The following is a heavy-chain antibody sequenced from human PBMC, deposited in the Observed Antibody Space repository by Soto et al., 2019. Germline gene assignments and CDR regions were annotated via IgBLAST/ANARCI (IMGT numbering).Heavy chain of an antibody. CDR1: GGSISSGYYY. D-gene: IGHD6-13*01. J-gene: IGHJ4*02. CDR2: IYYSGST. Sequence: PSETLSLTCPVSGGSISSGYYYWSWIRQPPGKGLEWIGYIYYSGSTYYNPSLKSRVTISVDTSKNQFSLKLSSVTAADTAVYYCARDLLLQQLNWGQGTLVTVSS. V-gene: IGHV4-30-4*01. CDR3: ARDLLLQQLN.